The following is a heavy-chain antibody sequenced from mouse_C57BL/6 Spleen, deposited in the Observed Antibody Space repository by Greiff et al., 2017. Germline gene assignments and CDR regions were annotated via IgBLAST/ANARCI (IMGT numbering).Heavy chain of an antibody. V-gene: IGHV1-69*01. D-gene: IGHD3-3*01. J-gene: IGHJ3*01. CDR2: IDPSDSTT. Sequence: QVQLQQSGAELVMPGASVKLSCKASGYTFTSYWMHWVKQRPGQGLEWIGEIDPSDSTTNYTQQFKGKSTLTVDKSSSTAYMQLSSLTSEDSAVXYCARAGTWFAYWGQGTLVTVSA. CDR1: GYTFTSYW. CDR3: ARAGTWFAY.